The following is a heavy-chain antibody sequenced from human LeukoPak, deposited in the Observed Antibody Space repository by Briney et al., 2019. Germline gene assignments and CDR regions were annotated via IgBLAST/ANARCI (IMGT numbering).Heavy chain of an antibody. CDR1: GYSISSGYY. CDR3: ARRPSRYCSSTSCYYFDY. J-gene: IGHJ4*02. V-gene: IGHV4-38-2*02. D-gene: IGHD2-2*01. CDR2: IYHSGST. Sequence: SETLSLTCTVSGYSISSGYYWGWIRQPPGKGLEWIGSIYHSGSTYYNPSLKSRVTISVDTSKNQFSLKLSSVTAADTAVYYCARRPSRYCSSTSCYYFDYWGQGTLVTVSS.